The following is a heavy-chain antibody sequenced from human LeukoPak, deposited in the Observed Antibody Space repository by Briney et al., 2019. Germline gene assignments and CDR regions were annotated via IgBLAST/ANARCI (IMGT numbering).Heavy chain of an antibody. CDR3: ARVGYDFWSGYHYWPYFDY. Sequence: ASVKVSCKASGGTFSSYAISWVRQAPGQRLEWMGWINAGNGNAKYSQKFQGIVTITRDTSVSTAYMKLSSLRSEDTAVYYCARVGYDFWSGYHYWPYFDYWGQGTLVTVSS. CDR1: GGTFSSYA. D-gene: IGHD3-3*01. CDR2: INAGNGNA. V-gene: IGHV1-3*01. J-gene: IGHJ4*02.